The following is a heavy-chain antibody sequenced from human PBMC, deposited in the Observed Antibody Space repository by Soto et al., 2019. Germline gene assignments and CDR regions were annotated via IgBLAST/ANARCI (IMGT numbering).Heavy chain of an antibody. CDR3: AKGMYYYDSSGYRRFDY. Sequence: EVQLLDSGGGLIQPGGSLRLSCAASGFTFRNYAMNWVLQAPGKGLEGVSGISVSGGSTYYADSVKGRFTVSRDNSKNTVFLQMNSLRAEDTAVYFCAKGMYYYDSSGYRRFDYWGQGTLVTVSS. CDR2: ISVSGGST. V-gene: IGHV3-23*01. D-gene: IGHD3-22*01. CDR1: GFTFRNYA. J-gene: IGHJ4*02.